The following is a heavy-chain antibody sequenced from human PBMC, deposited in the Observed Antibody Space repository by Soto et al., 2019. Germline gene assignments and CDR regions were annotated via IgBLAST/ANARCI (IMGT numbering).Heavy chain of an antibody. J-gene: IGHJ6*02. V-gene: IGHV1-69*13. CDR3: ARAVVPAVPTRYGMDV. D-gene: IGHD2-2*01. Sequence: GASVKVSCKASGGTFSSYAISWVRQAPGQGLEWMGGIIPIFGTANYAQKFQGRVTITADESTSTAYMELSSLRSEGTAVYYCARAVVPAVPTRYGMDVWGQGTTVTVSS. CDR2: IIPIFGTA. CDR1: GGTFSSYA.